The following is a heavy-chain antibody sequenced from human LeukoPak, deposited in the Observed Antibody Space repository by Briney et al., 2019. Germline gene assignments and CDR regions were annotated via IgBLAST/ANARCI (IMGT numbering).Heavy chain of an antibody. V-gene: IGHV3-66*01. CDR1: GFTVSSNY. Sequence: GGSLRLSCAASGFTVSSNYMSWVRQAPGKGLEWVSVIYSGGSTYYADSVKGRFTISRDNSKNTLYLQMNSLRAEDTAVYYCARALYGSGSYSFPQPFDPWGQGTLVTVSS. CDR2: IYSGGST. CDR3: ARALYGSGSYSFPQPFDP. J-gene: IGHJ5*02. D-gene: IGHD3-10*01.